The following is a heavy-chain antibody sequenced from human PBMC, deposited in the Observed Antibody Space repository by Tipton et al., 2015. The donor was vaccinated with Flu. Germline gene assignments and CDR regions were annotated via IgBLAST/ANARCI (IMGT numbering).Heavy chain of an antibody. Sequence: TLSLTCAVSGYSINSDYYWSWIRQPPGKGLQWMGYIYYSGSSKYNPSLKSRLTISVDSSKNQFSLRLTSVTAADTAVYYCARARAPYYYYAMDVWGQGITVTVSS. CDR3: ARARAPYYYYAMDV. CDR2: IYYSGSS. J-gene: IGHJ6*02. CDR1: GYSINSDYY. V-gene: IGHV4-61*01.